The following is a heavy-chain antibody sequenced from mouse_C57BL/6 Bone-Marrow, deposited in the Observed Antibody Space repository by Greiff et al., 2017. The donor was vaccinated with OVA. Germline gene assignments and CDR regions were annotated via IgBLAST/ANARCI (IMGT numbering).Heavy chain of an antibody. J-gene: IGHJ2*01. D-gene: IGHD1-1*01. CDR2: INYDGSST. V-gene: IGHV5-16*01. Sequence: DVQLVESEGGLVQPGSSMKLSCTASGFTFSDYYMAWVRQVPEKGLEWVANINYDGSSTYYLDSLKSRFIISRDNAKNILYLQMSSLKSEDTATYYCARDGGSSAFDHWGQGTTLTVSS. CDR3: ARDGGSSAFDH. CDR1: GFTFSDYY.